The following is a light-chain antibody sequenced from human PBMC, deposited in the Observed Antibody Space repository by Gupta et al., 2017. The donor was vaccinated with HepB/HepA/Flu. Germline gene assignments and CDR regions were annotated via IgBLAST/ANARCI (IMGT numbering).Light chain of an antibody. V-gene: IGLV2-14*01. CDR1: STDIGGYEY. J-gene: IGLJ2*01. CDR2: EVS. CDR3: TSDSHTNDIV. Sequence: QSALTQVASVSGSPGQSITISCTGTSTDIGGYEYVSWYQQHPGKAPKLLIYEVSRRPSGVASRFSASKSGSTASLTISGRQEEDEADYYCTSDSHTNDIVFGGGTKVTVL.